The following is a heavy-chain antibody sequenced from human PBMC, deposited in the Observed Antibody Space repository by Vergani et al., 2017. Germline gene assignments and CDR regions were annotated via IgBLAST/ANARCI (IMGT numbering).Heavy chain of an antibody. CDR1: GFTFSSYA. D-gene: IGHD5-18*01. CDR2: ISGSGGST. Sequence: EVQLLESGGGLVQPGGSLSLSCAASGFTFSSYAMSWVRQAPGKGLEWVSAISGSGGSTYYADSVKGRFTISRDNSKNTLYLQRNSLRAEDTAVYYCAKDGEGYSYGYRHFDYWGQGTLVTVSS. V-gene: IGHV3-23*01. CDR3: AKDGEGYSYGYRHFDY. J-gene: IGHJ4*02.